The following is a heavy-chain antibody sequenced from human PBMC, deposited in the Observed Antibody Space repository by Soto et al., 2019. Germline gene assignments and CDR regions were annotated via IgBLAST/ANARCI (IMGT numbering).Heavy chain of an antibody. V-gene: IGHV3-30*18. CDR1: GFTFSSYG. Sequence: QVQLVESGGGVVQPGRSLRLSCAASGFTFSSYGMHWVRQAPGKGLEWVAVISYDGSNKNYADSVKGRFTISRDNSKNTRYLQMNSLRAEDTAVYYCAKDGLGLSLDYWGQGTLVTVSS. CDR2: ISYDGSNK. D-gene: IGHD3-16*01. CDR3: AKDGLGLSLDY. J-gene: IGHJ4*02.